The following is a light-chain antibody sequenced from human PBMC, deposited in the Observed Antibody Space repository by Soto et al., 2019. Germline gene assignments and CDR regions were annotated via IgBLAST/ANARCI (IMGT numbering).Light chain of an antibody. CDR2: DVS. CDR3: SSYTSSSFYV. CDR1: SSDVGGYNY. Sequence: QSALTQPASVSGSPGQSITISCTGTSSDVGGYNYVSWYQQHPGKAPKLMIYDVSNRPSGVSNRFSGSKSGNTASLTISGLQAEDEYDYYCSSYTSSSFYVFGTGTKLTVL. J-gene: IGLJ1*01. V-gene: IGLV2-14*01.